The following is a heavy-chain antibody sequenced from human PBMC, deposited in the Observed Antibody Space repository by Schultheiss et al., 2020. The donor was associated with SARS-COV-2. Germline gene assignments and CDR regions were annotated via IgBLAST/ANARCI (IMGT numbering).Heavy chain of an antibody. Sequence: GGSLRLSCAASGFTFSSYEMNWVRQAPGKGLEWVSYISSSGSTIYYADSVKGRFTISRDNAKNSLYLQMNSLRAEDTAVYYCARGPHNDDYGDYGALDYWGQGTLVTVSS. V-gene: IGHV3-48*03. D-gene: IGHD4-17*01. CDR2: ISSSGSTI. CDR1: GFTFSSYE. CDR3: ARGPHNDDYGDYGALDY. J-gene: IGHJ4*02.